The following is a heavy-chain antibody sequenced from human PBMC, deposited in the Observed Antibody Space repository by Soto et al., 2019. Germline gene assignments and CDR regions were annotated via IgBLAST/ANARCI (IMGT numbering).Heavy chain of an antibody. Sequence: PGGSLRLSCAASGFTFSNYGMHWVRQAPGKGLEWVAVIWDDGSNKYYADSVKGRFTIARYNSRNTVYLQMNSLRADDTAVYFCAKNSGWFTAWGQGTLVTVSS. D-gene: IGHD6-19*01. J-gene: IGHJ5*02. CDR2: IWDDGSNK. CDR1: GFTFSNYG. CDR3: AKNSGWFTA. V-gene: IGHV3-33*06.